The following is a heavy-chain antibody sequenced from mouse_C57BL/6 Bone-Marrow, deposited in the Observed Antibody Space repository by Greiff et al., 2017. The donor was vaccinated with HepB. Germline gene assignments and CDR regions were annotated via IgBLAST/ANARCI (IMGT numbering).Heavy chain of an antibody. Sequence: EVMLVESGGGLVKPGGSLKLSCAASGFTFSSYAMPWVRQTPEKRLEWVATISDGGSYTYYPDNVKGRFTISRDNAKNNLYLQMSHLKSEDTAMYYCARGGPTIVTTWYFDVWGTGTTVTVSS. CDR1: GFTFSSYA. CDR3: ARGGPTIVTTWYFDV. D-gene: IGHD2-5*01. J-gene: IGHJ1*03. V-gene: IGHV5-4*03. CDR2: ISDGGSYT.